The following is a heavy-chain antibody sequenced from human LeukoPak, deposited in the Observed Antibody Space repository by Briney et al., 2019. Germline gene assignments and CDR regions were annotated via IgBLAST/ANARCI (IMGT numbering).Heavy chain of an antibody. CDR1: GGSFSGYY. CDR2: INHSGST. V-gene: IGHV4-34*01. J-gene: IGHJ4*02. Sequence: SETLSLTCAVYGGSFSGYYWSWIRQPPGKGLEWIGEINHSGSTNSNPSLKSRVTISVDTSKNQFSLKLSSVTAADTAVYYCARELLWFGELLTFFDYWGQGTLVTVSS. D-gene: IGHD3-10*01. CDR3: ARELLWFGELLTFFDY.